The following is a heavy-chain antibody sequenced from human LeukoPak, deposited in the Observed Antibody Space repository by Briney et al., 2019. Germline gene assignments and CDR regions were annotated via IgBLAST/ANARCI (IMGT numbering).Heavy chain of an antibody. D-gene: IGHD1-7*01. Sequence: ASVKVSCKASGYTFTGYYMHWVRQAPGQGPEWMGWINPNSGGTNYAQKFQSRVTMTRDTSISTAYMELSRLRSDDTAVYYCASIPPPELPHYYYGMDVWGQGTTVTVSS. V-gene: IGHV1-2*02. CDR3: ASIPPPELPHYYYGMDV. J-gene: IGHJ6*02. CDR1: GYTFTGYY. CDR2: INPNSGGT.